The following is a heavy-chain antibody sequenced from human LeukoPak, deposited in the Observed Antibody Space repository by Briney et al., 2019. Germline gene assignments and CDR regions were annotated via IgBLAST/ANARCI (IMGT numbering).Heavy chain of an antibody. CDR1: GFTFSDAW. J-gene: IGHJ4*02. D-gene: IGHD2-2*02. V-gene: IGHV3-15*01. Sequence: GGSLRLSCAASGFTFSDAWMNWVRQAPGRGPEWVGRIKTKADGGTADYAAPVKGRFTISRDDSQNTLFLQMNSLSTEDTAVYYCTTYPLGYCTTSSCYSYFDYWGRGTLVTVSS. CDR3: TTYPLGYCTTSSCYSYFDY. CDR2: IKTKADGGTA.